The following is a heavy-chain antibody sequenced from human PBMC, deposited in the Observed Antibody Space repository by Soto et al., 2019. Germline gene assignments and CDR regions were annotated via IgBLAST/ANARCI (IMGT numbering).Heavy chain of an antibody. D-gene: IGHD5-12*01. J-gene: IGHJ4*02. CDR2: IDPKSGGT. Sequence: QLVQSGAAVKKPGASVKVSCKTSGPTFLAYYIHWVRQAPGQGLEWMGWIDPKSGGTTYAQKFLGRVPMTRDASINTAYMELHRLTSEDTAVYYCARVSVDVQEWGQGTLLTVSS. CDR1: GPTFLAYY. CDR3: ARVSVDVQE. V-gene: IGHV1-2*02.